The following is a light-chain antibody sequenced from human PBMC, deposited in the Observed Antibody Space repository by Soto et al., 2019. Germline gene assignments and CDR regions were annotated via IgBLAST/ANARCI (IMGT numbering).Light chain of an antibody. CDR3: GTWDRSLGAYV. V-gene: IGLV1-51*01. Sequence: QSVLTQPPSVSAAPGQKVTISCSGSSSNIGNNYVSWYQQLPGTAPKLLIYDNNKRPSGIPDRFSGSKSGTSATLGITGLQTGDEGDYYCGTWDRSLGAYVFGTGTKLTVL. J-gene: IGLJ1*01. CDR2: DNN. CDR1: SSNIGNNY.